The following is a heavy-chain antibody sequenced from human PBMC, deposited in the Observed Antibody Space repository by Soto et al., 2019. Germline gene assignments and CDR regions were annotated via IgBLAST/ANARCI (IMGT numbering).Heavy chain of an antibody. V-gene: IGHV1-18*01. J-gene: IGHJ5*02. CDR1: GYTFSNYG. D-gene: IGHD2-2*01. Sequence: ASVKVSCKTSGYTFSNYGITWVRQAPGQPLEWLGWISLYSDGTNYAQKFQGRVSMTTDTSTTTAYVELRSLRSDDTAIYYCARVVPGAEAWFGPWGQGTLVTVSS. CDR3: ARVVPGAEAWFGP. CDR2: ISLYSDGT.